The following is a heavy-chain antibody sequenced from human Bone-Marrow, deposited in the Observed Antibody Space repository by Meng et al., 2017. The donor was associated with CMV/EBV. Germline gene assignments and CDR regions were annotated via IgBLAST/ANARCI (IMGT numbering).Heavy chain of an antibody. V-gene: IGHV4-39*06. CDR2: IYYSGST. D-gene: IGHD2-2*01. CDR3: ARDCSSTSCSFYGMDV. J-gene: IGHJ6*02. CDR1: GGSISSSSYY. Sequence: SETLSLTCTVSGGSISSSSYYWGWIRQPPGKGLEWIGTIYYSGSTYYNPSLKSRVTISVDTSKNQYPLKLSSVTAADTAVYYCARDCSSTSCSFYGMDVWGQGTTVTVSS.